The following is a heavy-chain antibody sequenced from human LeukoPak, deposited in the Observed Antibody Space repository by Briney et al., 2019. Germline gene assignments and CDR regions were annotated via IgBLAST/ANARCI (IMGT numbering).Heavy chain of an antibody. CDR2: ISGSGSNT. CDR1: GFTFSNYG. CDR3: AKDLSPAAA. V-gene: IGHV3-23*01. D-gene: IGHD6-25*01. Sequence: TGGSLRLSCAASGFTFSNYGMSWVRQAPGKGLEWVSAISGSGSNTYYADSVKGRFTISRDNSKNTLSLQMNNLRDEDTAVYYCAKDLSPAAAWGQGTLVTVSS. J-gene: IGHJ5*02.